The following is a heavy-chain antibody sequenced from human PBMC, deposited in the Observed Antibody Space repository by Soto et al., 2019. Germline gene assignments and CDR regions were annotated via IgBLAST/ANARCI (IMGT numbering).Heavy chain of an antibody. CDR1: GFSLSTSGVG. CDR2: IYWNDDK. J-gene: IGHJ5*02. CDR3: VHRQEWFDP. Sequence: GSGPTLVNPTQTLTLTCTFSGFSLSTSGVGVGWFRQPLGKALEWLTMIYWNDDKYFSPSLKSRITVTKDTSKNQVVLTMTNMGPMDTATYYCVHRQEWFDPWGQGTLVTVSS. V-gene: IGHV2-5*01.